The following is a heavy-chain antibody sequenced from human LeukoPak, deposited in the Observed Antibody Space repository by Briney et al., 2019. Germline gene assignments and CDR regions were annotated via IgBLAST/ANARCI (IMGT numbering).Heavy chain of an antibody. CDR2: IKQDGSEK. V-gene: IGHV3-7*01. CDR3: ARGHRYGSGSYLGY. J-gene: IGHJ4*02. D-gene: IGHD3-10*01. CDR1: GFTFSSYW. Sequence: PGGSLRLSCAASGFTFSSYWMSWVRQAPGKGLEWVANIKQDGSEKYYVDSVKGRFTISRDNAKNSLYLQMNSLRAEDTAVYYCARGHRYGSGSYLGYWGQGTLVTVSS.